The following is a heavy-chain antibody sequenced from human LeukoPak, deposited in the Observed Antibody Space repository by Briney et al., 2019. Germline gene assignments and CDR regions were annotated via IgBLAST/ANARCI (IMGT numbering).Heavy chain of an antibody. CDR1: GFTFSSYA. V-gene: IGHV3-64*01. D-gene: IGHD4-17*01. J-gene: IGHJ4*02. CDR3: ARGGFSGDYDY. CDR2: ISNNGGSA. Sequence: GGSLRLSCAASGFTFSSYAMHWVRQAPGKGLEYVSTISNNGGSAYYANSVKGRFTISRDNSKNTLYLQMGSLRAEDMAVYYCARGGFSGDYDYWGQGTLVTVSS.